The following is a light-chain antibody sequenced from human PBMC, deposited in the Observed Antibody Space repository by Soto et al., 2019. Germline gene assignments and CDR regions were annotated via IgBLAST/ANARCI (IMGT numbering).Light chain of an antibody. CDR1: QTISSW. Sequence: DIQMTQFPSTRSGSVGDRSAITCRASQTISSWLAWYQHKPAKAPNLLIYKASTLKSGVPSRFSGSGSGTDFTLTISSLQPDDFATYYCQHYNSYSEAVGQGTQVDIK. CDR3: QHYNSYSEA. CDR2: KAS. J-gene: IGKJ1*01. V-gene: IGKV1-5*03.